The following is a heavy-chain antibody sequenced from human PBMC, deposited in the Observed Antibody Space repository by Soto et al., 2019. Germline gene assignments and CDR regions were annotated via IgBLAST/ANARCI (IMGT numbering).Heavy chain of an antibody. D-gene: IGHD3-22*01. CDR3: ARRLYYDSSGFEGGGMDV. Sequence: QLQLQESGPGLVKPSETLSLTCTVSGGSISSSSYYWGWIRQPPGKGLEWIGSIYYSGSTYYNPSLKSRVTISVDTSKNQFSLKLSSVTAADTAVYYCARRLYYDSSGFEGGGMDVWGLGTTVTVSS. J-gene: IGHJ6*02. CDR2: IYYSGST. CDR1: GGSISSSSYY. V-gene: IGHV4-39*01.